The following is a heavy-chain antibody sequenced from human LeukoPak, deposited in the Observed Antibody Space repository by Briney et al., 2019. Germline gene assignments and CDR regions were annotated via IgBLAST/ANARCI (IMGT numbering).Heavy chain of an antibody. CDR3: ARNYYDSSGHYRFDY. V-gene: IGHV3-33*01. CDR2: IWYDGSNK. CDR1: GFTFSSYG. D-gene: IGHD3-22*01. J-gene: IGHJ4*02. Sequence: GRSLRLSCAASGFTFSSYGMHWVRQAPGKGLEWVAVIWYDGSNKYYADSVKGRFTISRDNSKNTLYLQMNSLRAEDTAVYYCARNYYDSSGHYRFDYWGQGTLVTVSS.